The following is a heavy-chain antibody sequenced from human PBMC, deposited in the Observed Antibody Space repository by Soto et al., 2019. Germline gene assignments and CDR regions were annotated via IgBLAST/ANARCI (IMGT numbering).Heavy chain of an antibody. CDR3: ARRDCRCGGCDHWTVP. CDR1: GYTFTSYD. D-gene: IGHD2-15*01. V-gene: IGHV1-8*01. CDR2: MNPNSGNT. J-gene: IGHJ5*02. Sequence: QVQLVQSGAEVKKPGASVKVSCKASGYTFTSYDIHWMRQATGQGLEWMGWMNPNSGNTGYAQKFQGWVSMTRNTAISHADRQYSDQIAEDTAVYYCARRDCRCGGCDHWTVPWCQRTLVTDSS.